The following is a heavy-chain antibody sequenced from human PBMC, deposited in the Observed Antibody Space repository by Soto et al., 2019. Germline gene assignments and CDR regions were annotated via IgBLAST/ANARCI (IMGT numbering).Heavy chain of an antibody. D-gene: IGHD5-12*01. J-gene: IGHJ6*02. CDR1: GYTLTELS. Sequence: ASVKVSCKVSGYTLTELSMHWVRQAPGKGLEWMGGFDPEDGETIYAQKFQGRVTMTEDTSTDTAYMELSSLRSEDTAVYYCATVGGLTKRGYSGYEHYYYGMDVWGQGTTVTVSS. V-gene: IGHV1-24*01. CDR2: FDPEDGET. CDR3: ATVGGLTKRGYSGYEHYYYGMDV.